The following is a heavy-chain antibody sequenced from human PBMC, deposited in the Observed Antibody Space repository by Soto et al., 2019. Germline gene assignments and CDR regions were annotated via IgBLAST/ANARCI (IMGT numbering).Heavy chain of an antibody. CDR2: INPAEGRT. D-gene: IGHD4-4*01. CDR1: GYPFTSYH. Sequence: QVQLVQSGAEVRKPGASVKLPCQTSGYPFTSYHMHWVRQAPGQGLEWMRVINPAEGRTRYSQKFQDRVTMTRDTSTSTVYMELSSLRSDDTAIYFCARGREYSFGYNWFDPWGQGTLVTVSS. CDR3: ARGREYSFGYNWFDP. J-gene: IGHJ5*02. V-gene: IGHV1-46*01.